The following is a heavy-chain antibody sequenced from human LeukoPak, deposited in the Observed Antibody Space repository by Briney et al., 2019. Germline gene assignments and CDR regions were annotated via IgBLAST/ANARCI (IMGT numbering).Heavy chain of an antibody. J-gene: IGHJ3*02. CDR2: ISAYNGNT. Sequence: ASVKVSCKASGYTFTSYGISWVRQAPGQGLGWMGWISAYNGNTNYAQKLQGRVTMTTDTSTSTAYMELRSLRSDDTAVYYCARDKVLLWFGEYNDAFDIWGQGTMVTVSS. CDR3: ARDKVLLWFGEYNDAFDI. D-gene: IGHD3-10*01. CDR1: GYTFTSYG. V-gene: IGHV1-18*01.